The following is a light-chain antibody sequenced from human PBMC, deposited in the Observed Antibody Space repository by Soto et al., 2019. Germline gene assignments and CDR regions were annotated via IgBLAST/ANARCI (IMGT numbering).Light chain of an antibody. V-gene: IGKV4-1*01. CDR2: WAS. Sequence: DIVMTQSPDSLAVSLGERATINCKSSQSVFYSSNNKNYLAWYQQSPGQPPKLLIYWASTRESVVPDRFSGSGSGTDFTLTITSLQAEDGAVYYCQQYESTPPTFGQGTKLEIK. J-gene: IGKJ2*01. CDR1: QSVFYSSNNKNY. CDR3: QQYESTPPT.